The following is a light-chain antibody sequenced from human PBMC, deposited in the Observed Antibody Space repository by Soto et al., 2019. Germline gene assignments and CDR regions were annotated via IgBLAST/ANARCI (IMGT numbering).Light chain of an antibody. CDR3: ASWDDTLKSMV. CDR1: RSNIGSNA. V-gene: IGLV1-44*01. Sequence: QSVLTQPPSASGTPGQRVTITCSGSRSNIGSNAVNWYRRLPGTGPKLLVYSDNQRPSGVPDRFSDSRSGTSASLAISGLQSEDEADYYCASWDDTLKSMVFGGGTKLTVL. J-gene: IGLJ2*01. CDR2: SDN.